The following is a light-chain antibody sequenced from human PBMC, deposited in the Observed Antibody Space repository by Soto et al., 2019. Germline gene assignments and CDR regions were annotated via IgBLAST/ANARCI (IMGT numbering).Light chain of an antibody. V-gene: IGKV4-1*01. CDR3: QQYSSTPPWT. CDR1: QSVLYSSNNKNY. J-gene: IGKJ1*01. Sequence: DIVMTQSPDSLAVSLGERATINCKSSQSVLYSSNNKNYLAWYQQKPGQPPKLLIYWASTRESGVPARFSGSGSGTDFTLTISSLQAEDVAVYYCQQYSSTPPWTFGQGTKVEIK. CDR2: WAS.